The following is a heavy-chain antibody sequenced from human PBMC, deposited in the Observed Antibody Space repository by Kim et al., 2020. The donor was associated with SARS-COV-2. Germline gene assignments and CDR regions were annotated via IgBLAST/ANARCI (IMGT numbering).Heavy chain of an antibody. Sequence: GGSLRLSCAASGFTFRSNAMSWVRQAPGKGLEWVSSINANGSNTYYADSLKGRFSISRDNSESTVYLQMNSLRVEDTAVYYCAKDSAGDYSDSGMQVWGRGTTGTVSS. CDR1: GFTFRSNA. D-gene: IGHD4-17*01. CDR2: INANGSNT. CDR3: AKDSAGDYSDSGMQV. V-gene: IGHV3-23*01. J-gene: IGHJ6*02.